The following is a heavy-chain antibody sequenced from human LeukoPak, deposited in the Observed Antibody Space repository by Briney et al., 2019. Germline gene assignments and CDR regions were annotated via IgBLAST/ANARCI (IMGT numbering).Heavy chain of an antibody. CDR1: GGSISSGGYS. D-gene: IGHD3-3*01. CDR3: ARGLIYDFWSGYSLDY. CDR2: IYHSGST. J-gene: IGHJ4*02. Sequence: SQTLSLTCAVSGGSISSGGYSWSWIRQPPGKGLEWIGYIYHSGSTYYNPSLKSRVTISVDTSKNQFSLKLSSVTAADTAVYYCARGLIYDFWSGYSLDYWGQGTLVTVSS. V-gene: IGHV4-30-2*01.